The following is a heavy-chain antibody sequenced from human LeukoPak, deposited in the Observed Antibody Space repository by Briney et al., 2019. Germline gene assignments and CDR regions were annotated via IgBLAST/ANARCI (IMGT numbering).Heavy chain of an antibody. J-gene: IGHJ6*04. Sequence: GGSLSLSCAASGFTFNSYSMNWVRQAPGKGLEGVSYISITSSTIYSTESVKGRFTISRDNAKNSLYLQMNSLRAEDTAVYYCAELGITMIGGVWGKGTTVTISS. V-gene: IGHV3-48*01. CDR3: AELGITMIGGV. CDR2: ISITSSTI. D-gene: IGHD3-10*02. CDR1: GFTFNSYS.